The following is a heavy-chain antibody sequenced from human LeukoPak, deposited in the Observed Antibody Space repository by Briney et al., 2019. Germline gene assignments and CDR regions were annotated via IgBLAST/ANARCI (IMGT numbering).Heavy chain of an antibody. Sequence: SETLSLTCTVSGGSISGHYWGWIRQPPGKGLEWIGYVYYSGSTNYNPSLASRVTVSVATSRNQFFLKLTSVTAADTAVYYCARDLPGTSSFDYWGQGILVTVSP. V-gene: IGHV4-59*11. CDR3: ARDLPGTSSFDY. CDR1: GGSISGHY. CDR2: VYYSGST. D-gene: IGHD2-2*01. J-gene: IGHJ4*02.